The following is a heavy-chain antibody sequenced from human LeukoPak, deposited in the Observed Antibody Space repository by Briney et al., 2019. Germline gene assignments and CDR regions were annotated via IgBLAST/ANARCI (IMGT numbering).Heavy chain of an antibody. J-gene: IGHJ4*02. Sequence: GESLKISCQASGYSFTSYWIGWVRQMPGKGLEWMGLIYPGDSDTRYSPSFQGQVTISADKSITTAHLQWNSLKASDTAMYYCARLGYCSNGVCSNLVYWGQGTLVTVSS. CDR2: IYPGDSDT. CDR3: ARLGYCSNGVCSNLVY. D-gene: IGHD2-8*01. V-gene: IGHV5-51*01. CDR1: GYSFTSYW.